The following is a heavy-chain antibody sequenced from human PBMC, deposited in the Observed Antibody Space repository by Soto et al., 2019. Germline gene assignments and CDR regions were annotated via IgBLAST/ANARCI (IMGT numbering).Heavy chain of an antibody. CDR3: ARGGLEDGGAFDI. CDR2: IYYSGGT. V-gene: IGHV4-59*01. J-gene: IGHJ3*02. Sequence: SETLSLTCTVSGGSISSYYWSWIRQPPGKGLEWIGYIYYSGGTNYNPSLKSRVTISVDTSKNQFSLKLSSVTAADTAVYYCARGGLEDGGAFDIWGQGTMVTVSS. D-gene: IGHD3-10*01. CDR1: GGSISSYY.